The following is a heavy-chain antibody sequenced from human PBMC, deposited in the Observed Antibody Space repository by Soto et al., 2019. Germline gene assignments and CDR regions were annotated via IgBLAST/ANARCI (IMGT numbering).Heavy chain of an antibody. J-gene: IGHJ4*02. CDR1: LFTFSSYA. V-gene: IGHV3-23*01. Sequence: GWSLRLSCPSSLFTFSSYAMSLVLQTPVKGLQWVSSISGGAGTTYYADSVKGRFTISRVNSKNSLYLQMDSLRAEDTAIYYCAKDQVDMPYNAFESWGQGTLVTVSS. D-gene: IGHD1-1*01. CDR3: AKDQVDMPYNAFES. CDR2: ISGGAGTT.